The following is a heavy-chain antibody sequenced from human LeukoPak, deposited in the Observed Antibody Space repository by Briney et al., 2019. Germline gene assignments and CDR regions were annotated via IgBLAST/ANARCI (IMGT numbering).Heavy chain of an antibody. J-gene: IGHJ1*01. CDR1: GYTFTGYG. D-gene: IGHD3-22*01. V-gene: IGHV1-18*01. Sequence: ASVKVSCKASGYTFTGYGISWVRQAPGQGLEWMGWISAYNGNTNYAQKLHGRVTMTTDTSTSTAYMELRSLRSDDTAVYYCARSDPYYYDSSGYPPTPEYFQHWGQGTLVTVSS. CDR3: ARSDPYYYDSSGYPPTPEYFQH. CDR2: ISAYNGNT.